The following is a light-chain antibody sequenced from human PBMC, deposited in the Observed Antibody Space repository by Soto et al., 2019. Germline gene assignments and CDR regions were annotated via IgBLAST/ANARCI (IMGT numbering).Light chain of an antibody. CDR1: SRDVGGYNY. Sequence: QSALTQPASVSGSPGQSITLSCTGTSRDVGGYNYGSWHQQHPGTAPKVIITEVSNRPSGVSNRFSGSKSGNTASLTISGLQAEDEADYYCGSYVSSSTFVVFGGGTKLAVL. J-gene: IGLJ2*01. CDR2: EVS. CDR3: GSYVSSSTFVV. V-gene: IGLV2-14*01.